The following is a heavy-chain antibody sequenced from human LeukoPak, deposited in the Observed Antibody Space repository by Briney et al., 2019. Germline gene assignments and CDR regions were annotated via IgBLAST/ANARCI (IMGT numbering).Heavy chain of an antibody. V-gene: IGHV4-59*01. J-gene: IGHJ2*01. D-gene: IGHD6-19*01. CDR1: GDSINSYY. CDR3: ARLQRVTMAGPDYWYFDL. CDR2: IYYSGTT. Sequence: PSETLSLTCTVSGDSINSYYWSWIRQPPEKGLEWIGYIYYSGTTSYNPSLKGRVTISLDTSKTQFSLKMNSVTAADTSVYYCARLQRVTMAGPDYWYFDLWGRGTLVTVSS.